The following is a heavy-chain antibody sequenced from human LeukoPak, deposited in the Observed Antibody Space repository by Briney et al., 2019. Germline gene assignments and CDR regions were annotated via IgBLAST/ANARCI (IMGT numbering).Heavy chain of an antibody. CDR1: GFTFSSYA. CDR3: ARDLGTFYYYYGMDV. CDR2: MSYDGSNK. J-gene: IGHJ6*02. D-gene: IGHD3-16*01. V-gene: IGHV3-30-3*01. Sequence: GRSLRLSCAASGFTFSSYAMHWVRQAPGKGLEWVAVMSYDGSNKYYADSVKGRFTISRDNSKNTLYLQMNSLRAEDTAVYYCARDLGTFYYYYGMDVWGQGTTVTVSS.